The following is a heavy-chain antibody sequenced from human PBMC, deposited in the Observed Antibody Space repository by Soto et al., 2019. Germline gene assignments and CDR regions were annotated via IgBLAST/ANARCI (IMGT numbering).Heavy chain of an antibody. D-gene: IGHD3-16*02. V-gene: IGHV3-23*01. CDR3: AKSPTGSGITFGGVILGY. CDR2: ISGSGGST. CDR1: GFTFSSYA. J-gene: IGHJ4*02. Sequence: VSLRLSWAASGFTFSSYAMSWVRQAPGKGLEGVAAISGSGGSTYYAGSVKGRFTISRDTPKNTLYLQMNSLRAEDTAVYYCAKSPTGSGITFGGVILGYWGQGT.